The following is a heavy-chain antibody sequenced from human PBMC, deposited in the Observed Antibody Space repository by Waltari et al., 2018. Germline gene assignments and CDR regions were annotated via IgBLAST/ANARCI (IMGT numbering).Heavy chain of an antibody. CDR3: ARGSPGEAGFDP. J-gene: IGHJ5*02. CDR2: IYTSGST. D-gene: IGHD3-10*01. V-gene: IGHV4-61*09. CDR1: GGSISSGSYY. Sequence: QVQLQESGPGLVKPSQTLSLTCTVSGGSISSGSYYWSWLRQPAGKGLEWIGYIYTSGSTNYNPSLKSRVTISVDTSKNQFSLKLSSVTAADTAVYYCARGSPGEAGFDPWGQGTLVTVSS.